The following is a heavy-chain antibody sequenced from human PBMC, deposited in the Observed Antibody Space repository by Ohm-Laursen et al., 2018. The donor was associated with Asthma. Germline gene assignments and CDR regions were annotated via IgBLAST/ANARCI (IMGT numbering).Heavy chain of an antibody. J-gene: IGHJ3*02. CDR1: GFTFSSYA. Sequence: GSLRLSCAASGFTFSSYAMSWVRQAPGKGLEWVSAISGSGGSTYYADSVKGRFTIARDNSKNTLYLQMNSLRAEDTAVYYCARGDYGGNPKKDAFDIWGQGTMVTVSS. D-gene: IGHD4-23*01. CDR3: ARGDYGGNPKKDAFDI. V-gene: IGHV3-23*01. CDR2: ISGSGGST.